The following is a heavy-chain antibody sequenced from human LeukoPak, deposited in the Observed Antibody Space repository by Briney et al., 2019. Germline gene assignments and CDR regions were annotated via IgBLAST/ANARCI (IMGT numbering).Heavy chain of an antibody. CDR3: ARRGGEMLFDY. J-gene: IGHJ4*02. CDR2: ISSNDNTI. V-gene: IGHV3-48*01. D-gene: IGHD3-10*01. CDR1: GFTFSAYA. Sequence: GGSLTLSCAASGFTFSAYAMAWVRQAPGKGLEWVSYISSNDNTIHYADSVKGRFTISRDNAENSLYLQLNSLRADDTAVYYCARRGGEMLFDYWGQGTLVTVSS.